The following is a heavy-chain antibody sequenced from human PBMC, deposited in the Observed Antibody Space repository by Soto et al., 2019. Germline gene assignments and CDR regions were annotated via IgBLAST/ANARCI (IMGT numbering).Heavy chain of an antibody. CDR2: IYYSGST. J-gene: IGHJ6*02. CDR1: GGSISSADYY. D-gene: IGHD5-12*01. CDR3: ARAIVVAIGGMDV. Sequence: SETLSLTCTVSGGSISSADYYWSWVRQPPGKGLEWIGYIYYSGSTFFNPSLKSRVTISKDTSRNQFSLGLNSVTAADTAVYYCARAIVVAIGGMDVWGQGTTVTVSS. V-gene: IGHV4-30-4*01.